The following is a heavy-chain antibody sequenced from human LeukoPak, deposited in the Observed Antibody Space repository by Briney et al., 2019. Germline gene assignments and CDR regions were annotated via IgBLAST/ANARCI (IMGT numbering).Heavy chain of an antibody. V-gene: IGHV4-38-2*01. D-gene: IGHD3-10*01. Sequence: SETLSLTCAVSGYSNRSGYYWGWIRQPPGKGLEWIGSVYHSGITYYNPSLKSRVSISVDTSKNQFSMKLSSVTAADTATYYCAGWSGELSSLFAFWGQGTLVTVYS. J-gene: IGHJ4*02. CDR3: AGWSGELSSLFAF. CDR2: VYHSGIT. CDR1: GYSNRSGYY.